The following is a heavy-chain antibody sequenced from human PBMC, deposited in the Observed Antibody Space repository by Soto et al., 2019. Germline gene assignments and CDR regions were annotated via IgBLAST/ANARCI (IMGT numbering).Heavy chain of an antibody. CDR2: IHYNGNT. CDR3: AREGNLGRWLQPLDF. Sequence: RSETLSLTCTVSGHSISASSWSRVRQPPGKGLEWIGNIHYNGNTKYNPSLKSRVTMSVDTSKNQFSLKLISVTAADTAKYFCAREGNLGRWLQPLDFWGQGTLVT. CDR1: GHSISASS. V-gene: IGHV4-59*01. J-gene: IGHJ4*02. D-gene: IGHD5-12*01.